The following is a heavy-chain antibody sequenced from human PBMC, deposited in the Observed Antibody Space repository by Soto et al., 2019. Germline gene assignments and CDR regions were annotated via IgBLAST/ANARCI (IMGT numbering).Heavy chain of an antibody. Sequence: SDTLSLTFTVSGCSISTYYWSWIRQSPGKGLEWIGYIYYSGSTKYNPSLKSRVTMSVDTSKNQFSLKVSSVTAADTAVYSCARHDWNDPFDPWGQGTLVTVSS. V-gene: IGHV4-59*08. CDR3: ARHDWNDPFDP. D-gene: IGHD1-1*01. CDR1: GCSISTYY. CDR2: IYYSGST. J-gene: IGHJ5*02.